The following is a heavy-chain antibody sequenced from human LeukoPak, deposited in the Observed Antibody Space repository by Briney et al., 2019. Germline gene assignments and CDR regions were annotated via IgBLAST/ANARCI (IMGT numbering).Heavy chain of an antibody. J-gene: IGHJ6*03. D-gene: IGHD5-12*01. CDR2: TYTSGST. Sequence: SETLSLTCTVSGGSISSGSYYWSWIRQPAGKGLEWIGRTYTSGSTNYNPSLKSRVTISVDTSKNQFSLKLSSVTAADTAVYYCAREQHVATFSVSDYYYMDVWGKGTTVTISS. CDR3: AREQHVATFSVSDYYYMDV. V-gene: IGHV4-61*02. CDR1: GGSISSGSYY.